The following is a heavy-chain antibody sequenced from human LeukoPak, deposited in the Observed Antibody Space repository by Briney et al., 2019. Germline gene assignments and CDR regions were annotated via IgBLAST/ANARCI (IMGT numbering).Heavy chain of an antibody. CDR3: AKDLQPYYYDSSVDY. D-gene: IGHD3-22*01. V-gene: IGHV3-30*18. CDR2: ISYDGTSK. J-gene: IGHJ4*02. Sequence: PGTSLRLSCAASGFTFNNYAMHWVRQAPGKGLEWVTLISYDGTSKYYTGSVTGRFTISRDNSKNTLYLQMNSLRAEDTAVYYCAKDLQPYYYDSSVDYWGQGTLVTVSS. CDR1: GFTFNNYA.